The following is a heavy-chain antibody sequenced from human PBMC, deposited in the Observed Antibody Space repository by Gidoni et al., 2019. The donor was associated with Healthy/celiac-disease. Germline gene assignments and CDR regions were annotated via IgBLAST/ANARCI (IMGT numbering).Heavy chain of an antibody. Sequence: QVQLQESGPGLVKPSETLSLTCTVAGGSISSDYWSWIRQPPGKGLEWIGYIYYSGSTNYNPSLKSRVTISVDTSKNQFSLKLSSVTAADTAVYYCARGMGFCSGGSCYTAEFDYWGQGTLVTVSS. J-gene: IGHJ4*02. CDR1: GGSISSDY. CDR3: ARGMGFCSGGSCYTAEFDY. V-gene: IGHV4-59*01. D-gene: IGHD2-15*01. CDR2: IYYSGST.